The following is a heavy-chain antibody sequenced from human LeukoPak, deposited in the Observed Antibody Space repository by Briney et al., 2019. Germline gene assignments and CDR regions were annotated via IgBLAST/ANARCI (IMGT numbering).Heavy chain of an antibody. CDR3: AKPRVDSGTGSSYGHGLDF. CDR2: ISPQGTT. CDR1: GFPFSAYA. D-gene: IGHD5-18*01. V-gene: IGHV3-23*01. J-gene: IGHJ4*02. Sequence: GGSLRLSCAASGFPFSAYAMTWVRQAPGKGPEWVSSISPQGTTYYADSVKGRFTVSRDNSRNTLFLQMGSLRADDMAVYYCAKPRVDSGTGSSYGHGLDFWGRGTLVTVSS.